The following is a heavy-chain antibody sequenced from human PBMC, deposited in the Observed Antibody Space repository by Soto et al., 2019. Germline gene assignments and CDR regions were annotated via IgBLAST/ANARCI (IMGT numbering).Heavy chain of an antibody. CDR2: SNAAKGNT. D-gene: IGHD6-13*01. CDR3: ARGGYSYDCFNP. Sequence: QVQLVQSGAEVKKPGASVKVSCKASGYTFTSYAMHWVRQAPGQRLEWMGWSNAAKGNTKYSQKFQCRVTITRDTSASTTYRELSSLRSEDTAVYYCARGGYSYDCFNPWGQGTLVTVSS. CDR1: GYTFTSYA. V-gene: IGHV1-3*01. J-gene: IGHJ5*02.